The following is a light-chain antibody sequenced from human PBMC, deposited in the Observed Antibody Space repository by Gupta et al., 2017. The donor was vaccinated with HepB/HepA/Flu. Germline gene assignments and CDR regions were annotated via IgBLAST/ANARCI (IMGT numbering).Light chain of an antibody. V-gene: IGKV4-1*01. Sequence: DIVMTQSPDSLAVSLGERATINCKSSQSVLYSSNNKNYLAWYQQKPGQPPKLLIYWASTRESGVPDRFSGRGSGTDFTLTISSLQAEDVAVYYCQQDYSTPQTFGPGTKVEIK. CDR2: WAS. CDR3: QQDYSTPQT. CDR1: QSVLYSSNNKNY. J-gene: IGKJ1*01.